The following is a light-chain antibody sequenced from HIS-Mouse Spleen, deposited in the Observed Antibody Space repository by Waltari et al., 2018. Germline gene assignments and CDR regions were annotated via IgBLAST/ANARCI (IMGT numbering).Light chain of an antibody. CDR2: GAS. V-gene: IGKV3-15*01. Sequence: EIVMTQSPATLSVSPGERATLSCRASQSVSSNLAWYQQKPGQAPRLLIYGASTRATCIPARFSGSGSGTEFTLTISSLQSEDFAVYYCQQYNNWPPGLTFGGGTKVEIK. CDR3: QQYNNWPPGLT. CDR1: QSVSSN. J-gene: IGKJ4*01.